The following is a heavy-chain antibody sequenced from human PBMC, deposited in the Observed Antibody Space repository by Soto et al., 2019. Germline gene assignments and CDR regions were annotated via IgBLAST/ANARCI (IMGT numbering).Heavy chain of an antibody. D-gene: IGHD6-13*01. Sequence: ASVKVSCKGAGYTXTSYGISWGRQAPEQGLEWMGWISAYNGNTNYAQKLQGRVTMTTDTSTSTAYMELRSLRSDDTAVYYCARSHIAAAGTHWFDPWVQGTLVTVSS. V-gene: IGHV1-18*01. CDR1: GYTXTSYG. CDR2: ISAYNGNT. J-gene: IGHJ5*02. CDR3: ARSHIAAAGTHWFDP.